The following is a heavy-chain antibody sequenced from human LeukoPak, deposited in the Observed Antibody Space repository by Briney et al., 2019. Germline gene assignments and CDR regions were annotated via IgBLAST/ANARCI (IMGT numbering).Heavy chain of an antibody. CDR3: TTGYHWLLGVPNDY. V-gene: IGHV3-15*01. CDR1: GFTFSSYS. Sequence: GGSLRLSCAASGFTFSSYSMNWVRQAPGKGLEWVGRIKSKTDGGTTDYAAPVKGRFTISRDDSKNTLYLQMNSLKTEDTAVYYCTTGYHWLLGVPNDYWGQGTLVTVSS. CDR2: IKSKTDGGTT. J-gene: IGHJ4*02. D-gene: IGHD3-9*01.